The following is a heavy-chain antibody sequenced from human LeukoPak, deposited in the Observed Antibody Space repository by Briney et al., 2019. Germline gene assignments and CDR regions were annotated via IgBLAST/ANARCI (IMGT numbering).Heavy chain of an antibody. CDR1: GYTFTGFY. D-gene: IGHD2-15*01. Sequence: GASVKVSCKASGYTFTGFYMHWVRQAPGQGLERMGWIHPNGGNTVYAQNFKDRVTMTRDTSISTTYMELSRLTPDDTSFYYCARDCGTNLREAADAWGRGTLVMVSS. CDR3: ARDCGTNLREAADA. J-gene: IGHJ5*02. V-gene: IGHV1-2*02. CDR2: IHPNGGNT.